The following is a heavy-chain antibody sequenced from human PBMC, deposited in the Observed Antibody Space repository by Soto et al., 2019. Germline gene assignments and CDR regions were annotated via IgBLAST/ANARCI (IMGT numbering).Heavy chain of an antibody. CDR1: GYSFTSYW. CDR3: ARRGEYCSSTSCYAVWFDP. Sequence: PGESLKISCKGSGYSFTSYWIGWVRQMPGKGLEWMGIIYPGDSDTRYSPSFQGQVTISADKSISTAYLQWSSLKASDTAMYYCARRGEYCSSTSCYAVWFDPWGQGTLVTVSS. V-gene: IGHV5-51*01. CDR2: IYPGDSDT. D-gene: IGHD2-2*01. J-gene: IGHJ5*02.